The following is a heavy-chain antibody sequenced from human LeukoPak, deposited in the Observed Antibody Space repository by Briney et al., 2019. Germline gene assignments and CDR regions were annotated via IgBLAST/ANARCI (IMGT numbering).Heavy chain of an antibody. D-gene: IGHD3-10*01. CDR1: GGSFSGYY. J-gene: IGHJ4*02. CDR3: AREGVFPFDY. Sequence: SETLSLTCAVYGGSFSGYYWSWIRQPPGKGLEWIGEINHSGSTNYNPSLKSRVTISVDTSKNQFSLKLSSVTAADPAVYYCAREGVFPFDYWGQGTLVTVSS. CDR2: INHSGST. V-gene: IGHV4-34*01.